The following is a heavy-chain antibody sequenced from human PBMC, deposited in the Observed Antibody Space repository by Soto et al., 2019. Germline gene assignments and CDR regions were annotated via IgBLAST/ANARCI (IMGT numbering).Heavy chain of an antibody. CDR2: ITGSGGST. CDR1: GFTFSNYA. Sequence: EVQLLESGGGLVQPGGSLRLSCAASGFTFSNYAMSWVRQAPGKGLEWVSAITGSGGSTYHADSVKGRFTISRDNSKNTLFLQMDRLGADDTAVYFCAKGSASGSPYYFDFWGQGTLVTVSS. J-gene: IGHJ4*02. D-gene: IGHD6-25*01. CDR3: AKGSASGSPYYFDF. V-gene: IGHV3-23*01.